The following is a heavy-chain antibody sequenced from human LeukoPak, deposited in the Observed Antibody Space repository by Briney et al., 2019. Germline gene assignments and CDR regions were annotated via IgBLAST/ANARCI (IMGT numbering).Heavy chain of an antibody. CDR2: ISAYNGNT. Sequence: ASVKVSCKASGYTFTSYGISWVRQAPGQGLEWMGWISAYNGNTNYAQKLQGRVTMTTDTSTSTAYMELRSLRSDDTAVYYCARTSITIFGVVLAGPPNWFDPWGQGTLVTVSS. V-gene: IGHV1-18*01. CDR1: GYTFTSYG. D-gene: IGHD3-3*01. J-gene: IGHJ5*02. CDR3: ARTSITIFGVVLAGPPNWFDP.